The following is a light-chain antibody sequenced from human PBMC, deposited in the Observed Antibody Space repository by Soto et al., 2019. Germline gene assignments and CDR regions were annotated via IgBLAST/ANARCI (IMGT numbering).Light chain of an antibody. CDR3: QHYHGWPIT. CDR1: HSGSSH. CDR2: DAS. J-gene: IGKJ5*01. V-gene: IGKV3-15*01. Sequence: ERVMPQSPATLSVSPGEGATVSCMASHSGSSHLAWYQHTPGQAPRLLFYDASTRATGIPARFSGSGSGTEFTLTISSLQSEDFAVYYCQHYHGWPITFGQGTRLEIK.